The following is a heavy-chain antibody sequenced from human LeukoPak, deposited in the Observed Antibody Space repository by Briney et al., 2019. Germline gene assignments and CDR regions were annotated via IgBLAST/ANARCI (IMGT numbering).Heavy chain of an antibody. D-gene: IGHD4-23*01. CDR2: ISSSSTYI. V-gene: IGHV3-21*01. CDR1: GFSFSNCS. Sequence: GGSLRLSCAASGFSFSNCSMNWVRQAPGKGLEWVSSISSSSTYIYYADSLEGRFTISRDNVRNSLYLQMNSLRAEDTAVYYCAGDYEGNLAFDIWGQGTMVIVS. CDR3: AGDYEGNLAFDI. J-gene: IGHJ3*02.